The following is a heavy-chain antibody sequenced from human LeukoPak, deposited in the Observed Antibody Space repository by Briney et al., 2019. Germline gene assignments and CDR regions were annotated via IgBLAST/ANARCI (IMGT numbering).Heavy chain of an antibody. Sequence: GGSLRLSCAASGFTFSSYWMHWVRQAPGKGLVWVSRINSDGSSTSYADSVKGRFTISRDNAKNTLYLQMNSLRAEDTAVYCCAKPPVGWYYFDYWGQGTLVTVSS. CDR2: INSDGSST. V-gene: IGHV3-74*01. CDR1: GFTFSSYW. D-gene: IGHD2-15*01. J-gene: IGHJ4*02. CDR3: AKPPVGWYYFDY.